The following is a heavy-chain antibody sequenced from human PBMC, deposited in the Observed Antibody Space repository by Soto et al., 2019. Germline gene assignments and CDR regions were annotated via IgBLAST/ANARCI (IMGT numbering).Heavy chain of an antibody. CDR3: ARALHYYDSSGYYFFDY. D-gene: IGHD3-22*01. CDR2: IKQDGSEK. Sequence: GGSLRLSCAASGFTFSSYWMSWVRQAPLKVLEWVANIKQDGSEKYYVDSVKGRFTISRDNAKNSLYLQMNSLRAEDTAVYYRARALHYYDSSGYYFFDYWGQGTLLTVSS. CDR1: GFTFSSYW. J-gene: IGHJ4*02. V-gene: IGHV3-7*01.